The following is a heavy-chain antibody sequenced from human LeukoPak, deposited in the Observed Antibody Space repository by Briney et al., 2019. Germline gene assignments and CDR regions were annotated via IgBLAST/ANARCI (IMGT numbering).Heavy chain of an antibody. CDR1: ELTVSTNY. V-gene: IGHV3-66*01. Sequence: GGSLRLSCAASELTVSTNYMSWVRQAPGKGLEWVSVIYSGGSTYYADSVKGRFTISKDNAKNTVYLQMNSLRAEDTAVYYCVSFYETYWGRGTLVTVSS. D-gene: IGHD2/OR15-2a*01. CDR3: VSFYETY. CDR2: IYSGGST. J-gene: IGHJ4*02.